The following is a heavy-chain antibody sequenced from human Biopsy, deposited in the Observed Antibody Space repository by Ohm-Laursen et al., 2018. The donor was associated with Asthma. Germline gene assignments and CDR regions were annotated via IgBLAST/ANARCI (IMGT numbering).Heavy chain of an antibody. Sequence: ASVKVSCNASGYTFTSYAMHWVRQAPGQGLEWMGRIDPNSGGTNYAQKFLGRVTMTRDTSISTAYMELSRLRSDDTAVYYCARGRHYDFWSGYYIEYFDYWGQGTLVTVSS. V-gene: IGHV1-2*06. CDR1: GYTFTSYA. CDR3: ARGRHYDFWSGYYIEYFDY. D-gene: IGHD3-3*01. J-gene: IGHJ4*02. CDR2: IDPNSGGT.